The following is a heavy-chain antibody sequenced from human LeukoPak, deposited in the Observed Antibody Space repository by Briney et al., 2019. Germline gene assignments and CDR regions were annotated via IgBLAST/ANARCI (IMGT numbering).Heavy chain of an antibody. J-gene: IGHJ3*02. D-gene: IGHD3-16*02. CDR3: ARVAITFGGVIGAFAFDI. Sequence: SETLSLTCAVYGGSFSGYYWSWIRQPPGKGLEWIGEINHSGSTNYNPSLKSRVTISVDTSKNQFSLKLSSVTAADTAVYYCARVAITFGGVIGAFAFDIWGQGTMVTVSS. V-gene: IGHV4-34*01. CDR1: GGSFSGYY. CDR2: INHSGST.